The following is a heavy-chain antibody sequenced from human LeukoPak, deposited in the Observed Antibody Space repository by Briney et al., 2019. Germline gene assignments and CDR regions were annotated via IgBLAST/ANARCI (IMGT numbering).Heavy chain of an antibody. V-gene: IGHV1-2*02. Sequence: ASVKVSCKASGYTLTDYYIHWVRQAPGQGLEWMGWITPSSGGTIYAQKFQGRVTMTRDMSISTAYVELSRLRSDDTAVYYCAKVASTTRRHDAFDIWGQGTLVTVSS. CDR1: GYTLTDYY. CDR2: ITPSSGGT. CDR3: AKVASTTRRHDAFDI. D-gene: IGHD1-1*01. J-gene: IGHJ3*02.